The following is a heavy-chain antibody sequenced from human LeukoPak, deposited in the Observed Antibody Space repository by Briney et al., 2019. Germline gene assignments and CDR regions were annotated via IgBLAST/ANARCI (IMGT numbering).Heavy chain of an antibody. CDR3: ARDLASSSWFGAS. V-gene: IGHV3-7*03. Sequence: GGSLRLSCTASEFTFSGYWMNWVRQAPGKGLEWVANIKQDGSEKYYVDSVKGRFTISGDNAKNSLYLQMNSLRAEDTAVYYCARDLASSSWFGASWGQGTLVTVSS. CDR2: IKQDGSEK. J-gene: IGHJ5*02. CDR1: EFTFSGYW. D-gene: IGHD6-13*01.